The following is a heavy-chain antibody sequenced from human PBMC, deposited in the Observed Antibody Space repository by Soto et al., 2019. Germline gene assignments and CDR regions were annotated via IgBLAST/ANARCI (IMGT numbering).Heavy chain of an antibody. CDR2: FWYDGSNK. Sequence: GGSLRLSCAASGFTFRTYGMHWVRQAPGKGLEWVAIFWYDGSNKYYAESVKGRFTISRDNSKNTLYLQMNSLRAEDTAVYYCARDGTFGAKGGSLDIWGQGTMVTVSS. D-gene: IGHD3-16*01. CDR3: ARDGTFGAKGGSLDI. CDR1: GFTFRTYG. J-gene: IGHJ3*02. V-gene: IGHV3-33*01.